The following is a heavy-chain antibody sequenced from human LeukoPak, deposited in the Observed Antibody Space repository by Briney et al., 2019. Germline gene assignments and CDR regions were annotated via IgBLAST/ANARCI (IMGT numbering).Heavy chain of an antibody. J-gene: IGHJ6*03. CDR3: ARALTIPYYYGSGSCSGYMDV. Sequence: SETLSLTCAVYGGSFSGYYWSWIRQPPGKGLEWIGEINHSGSTNYNPSLKSRVTISVDTSKNQFSLKLSSVTAADTAVYYCARALTIPYYYGSGSCSGYMDVWGKGTTVTVSS. D-gene: IGHD3-10*01. CDR2: INHSGST. V-gene: IGHV4-34*01. CDR1: GGSFSGYY.